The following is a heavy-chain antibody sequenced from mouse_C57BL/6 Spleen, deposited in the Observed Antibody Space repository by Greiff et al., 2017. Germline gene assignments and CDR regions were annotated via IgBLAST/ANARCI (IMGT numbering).Heavy chain of an antibody. CDR1: GYTFTSYG. CDR3: ASEGFYLPFGY. Sequence: VQLQQSGAELARPGASVKLSCKASGYTFTSYGISWVKQRTGQGLEWIGEIYPRSGNTYYNEKFKGKATLTADKSSSTAYMELRSLTSEDSAVYFCASEGFYLPFGYWCQGTTLTVSS. D-gene: IGHD1-1*01. V-gene: IGHV1-81*01. J-gene: IGHJ2*01. CDR2: IYPRSGNT.